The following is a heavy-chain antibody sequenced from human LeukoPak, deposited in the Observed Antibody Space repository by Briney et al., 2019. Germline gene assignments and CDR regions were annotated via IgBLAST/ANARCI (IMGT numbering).Heavy chain of an antibody. CDR3: ARGGYSGYDYGARVDY. J-gene: IGHJ4*02. CDR1: GFTFSDYY. CDR2: INSSNTYT. V-gene: IGHV3-11*06. D-gene: IGHD5-12*01. Sequence: GGSLRLSCAASGFTFSDYYMSWIPTAPGKGLEWVSYINSSNTYTNYADSVKGRFTISRDNAKNSLYLQMNSLRAEDTAVYYCARGGYSGYDYGARVDYWGQGTLGTASS.